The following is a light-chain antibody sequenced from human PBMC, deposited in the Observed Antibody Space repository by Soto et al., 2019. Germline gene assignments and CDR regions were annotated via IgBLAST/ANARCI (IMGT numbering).Light chain of an antibody. Sequence: EIVMTQSPATLSVSPGERATLSCRASQSVSRNLAWYQQKHGQAPRLLIHGASTRATGIPVRFSGSGSGTEFSLTISSLQSEDFAVYYCQQYNTWPPHTFGQGTKLEI. J-gene: IGKJ2*01. V-gene: IGKV3-15*01. CDR3: QQYNTWPPHT. CDR1: QSVSRN. CDR2: GAS.